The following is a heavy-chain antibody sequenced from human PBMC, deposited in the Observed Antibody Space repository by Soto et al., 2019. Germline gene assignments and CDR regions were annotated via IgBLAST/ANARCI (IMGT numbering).Heavy chain of an antibody. V-gene: IGHV3-15*01. J-gene: IGHJ6*03. D-gene: IGHD3-10*01. CDR1: GFTFSNAW. CDR2: IKSKTDGGTT. Sequence: EVQLVESGGGLVKPGGSLRLSCAASGFTFSNAWMSWVRQAPGKGLEWVDRIKSKTDGGTTDYAAPVKGRFTISRDDSKNTLYLQMNSLKTEDTAVYYCTTDRYYYGSGYYMDVWGKGTTVTVSS. CDR3: TTDRYYYGSGYYMDV.